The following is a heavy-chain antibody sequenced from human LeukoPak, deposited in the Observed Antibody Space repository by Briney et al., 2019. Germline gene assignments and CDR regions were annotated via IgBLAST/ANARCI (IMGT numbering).Heavy chain of an antibody. V-gene: IGHV3-74*01. CDR2: INRDGRST. D-gene: IGHD3-3*01. J-gene: IGHJ4*02. CDR1: GFTFSNYW. Sequence: GSLGLSCAASGFTFSNYWMHWVRPAPGKGLVWVSHINRDGRSTTYADSVKGRFTISRDNAKNTLYLQMNTLRAEDTAVYYCARGHDYDPSFDYWGQGTLVAVSS. CDR3: ARGHDYDPSFDY.